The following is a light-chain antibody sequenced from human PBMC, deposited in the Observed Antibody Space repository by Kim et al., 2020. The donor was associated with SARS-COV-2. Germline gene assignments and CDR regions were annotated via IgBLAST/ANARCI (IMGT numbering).Light chain of an antibody. CDR3: AAWDDSLNGWV. V-gene: IGLV1-44*01. CDR2: SNN. Sequence: QSVLTQPPSASGTPGQRVTISCSGSSSNIGSNTVNWYQQLTGTAPKLLIYSNNQRPSGVPDRFSGSKSGTSASLAISGLQSEDEADYYCAAWDDSLNGWVFGRGTKLTVL. J-gene: IGLJ3*02. CDR1: SSNIGSNT.